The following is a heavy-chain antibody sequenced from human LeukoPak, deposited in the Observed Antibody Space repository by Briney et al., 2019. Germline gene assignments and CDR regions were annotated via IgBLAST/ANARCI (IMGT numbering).Heavy chain of an antibody. Sequence: GGSLRLSCAVSRFTFSSYWMHWVRQAPGKGLVWVSRIHSDGSTTDYADSVKGRFTISRDNAKNTLYLQMNNLRGGDTAVYYCARVRVYCGPTSCYTNHFDYWGQGTLVTVSS. CDR1: RFTFSSYW. CDR3: ARVRVYCGPTSCYTNHFDY. D-gene: IGHD2-2*02. V-gene: IGHV3-74*01. J-gene: IGHJ4*02. CDR2: IHSDGSTT.